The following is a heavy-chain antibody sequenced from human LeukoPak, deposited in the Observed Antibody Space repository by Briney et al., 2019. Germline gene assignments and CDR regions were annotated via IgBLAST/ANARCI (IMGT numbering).Heavy chain of an antibody. CDR1: GYSISSGYY. D-gene: IGHD1-26*01. CDR3: ARHSAGKDYYYYMDV. V-gene: IGHV4-38-2*01. J-gene: IGHJ6*03. Sequence: SETLSLTCAVSGYSISSGYYWGWIRQAPGKGLEWIGSIYHSGSTYYNPSLKSRVTISVDTSKNQFSLKLSSVTAADTAVYYCARHSAGKDYYYYMDVWGKGTTVTVSS. CDR2: IYHSGST.